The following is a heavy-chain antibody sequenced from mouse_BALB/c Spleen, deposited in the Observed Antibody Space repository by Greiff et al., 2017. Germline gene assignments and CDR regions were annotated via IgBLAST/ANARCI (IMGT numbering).Heavy chain of an antibody. V-gene: IGHV5-6-5*01. Sequence: EVNLVESGGGLVQPGGSLKLSCAASGFTFSSYTMSWVRQTPEKRLEWVASISSGGSTYYPDSVKGRFTISRDNARNILYLQMSSLRSEDTAMYYCARGIIYYGYERAFAYWGQGTLVTVSA. CDR2: ISSGGST. D-gene: IGHD2-2*01. CDR1: GFTFSSYT. CDR3: ARGIIYYGYERAFAY. J-gene: IGHJ3*01.